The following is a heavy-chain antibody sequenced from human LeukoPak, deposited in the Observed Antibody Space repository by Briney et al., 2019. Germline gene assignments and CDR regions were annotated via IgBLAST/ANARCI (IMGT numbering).Heavy chain of an antibody. CDR2: IKQDGSEK. Sequence: QAGGSLRLSCAASGFTFSNYWMNWVRQAPGKGLEWVANIKQDGSEKYYVDSVKGRFTISRDNAKNSLYLQMNSLRAEDTSVYYCARDEAYSGPQGGYYFDYWGQGTLVTVSS. V-gene: IGHV3-7*01. D-gene: IGHD5-12*01. CDR1: GFTFSNYW. J-gene: IGHJ4*02. CDR3: ARDEAYSGPQGGYYFDY.